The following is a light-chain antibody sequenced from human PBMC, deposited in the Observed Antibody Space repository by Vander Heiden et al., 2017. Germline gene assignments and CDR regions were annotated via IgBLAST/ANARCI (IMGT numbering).Light chain of an antibody. J-gene: IGKJ3*01. CDR2: GAS. CDR1: QSVSSN. CDR3: QQYNNWPPIA. Sequence: EIVMTQSPATLSVSPGERATLSCRASQSVSSNLAWYQQKPGQAPRLLIYGASTRATGIPGRFSGSGSGTEFTLTISSLQSEDFAVYYCQQYNNWPPIAFGPGTKVDIK. V-gene: IGKV3-15*01.